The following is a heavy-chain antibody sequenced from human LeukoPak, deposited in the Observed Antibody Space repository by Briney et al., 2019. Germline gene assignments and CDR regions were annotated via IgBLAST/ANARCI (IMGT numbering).Heavy chain of an antibody. CDR1: GYTFTGYY. CDR3: ARFSTYYYDPYGMDV. CDR2: INPNSGGT. J-gene: IGHJ6*02. V-gene: IGHV1-2*02. Sequence: ASVKVSCKASGYTFTGYYMHWVRQAPGQGLEWMGWINPNSGGTNYAQKFQGRVTMTRDTSISTAYMELSRLRSDDTAVYYCARFSTYYYDPYGMDVWAKGPRSPSP.